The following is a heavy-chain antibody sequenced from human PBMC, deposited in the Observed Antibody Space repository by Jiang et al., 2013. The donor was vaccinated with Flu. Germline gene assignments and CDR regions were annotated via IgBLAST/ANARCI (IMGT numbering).Heavy chain of an antibody. CDR3: ARVGIAAAGTFDY. D-gene: IGHD6-13*01. J-gene: IGHJ4*02. Sequence: GRTYYRSKWYNDYAVSVKSRITINPDTSKNQFSLQLNSVTPEDTAVYYCARVGIAAAGTFDYWGQGTLVTVSS. V-gene: IGHV6-1*01. CDR2: TYYRSKWYN.